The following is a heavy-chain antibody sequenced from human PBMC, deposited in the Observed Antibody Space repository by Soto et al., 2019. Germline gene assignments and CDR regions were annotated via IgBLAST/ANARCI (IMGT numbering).Heavy chain of an antibody. CDR2: IYYSGST. CDR1: GGSISSYY. V-gene: IGHV4-59*01. J-gene: IGHJ6*02. Sequence: QVQLQESGPGLVKPSETLSLTCTVSGGSISSYYWSWIRQPPGKGLEWIGYIYYSGSTNYNPSLKSRVTISVDTSKNQFSLKLSSVTAADTAVYYCARAVYSSSWPSYYYGMDVWGQGTTVTVSS. D-gene: IGHD6-13*01. CDR3: ARAVYSSSWPSYYYGMDV.